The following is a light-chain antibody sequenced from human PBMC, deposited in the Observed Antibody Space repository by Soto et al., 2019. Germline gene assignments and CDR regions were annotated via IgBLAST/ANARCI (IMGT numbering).Light chain of an antibody. CDR1: QSRGSNF. V-gene: IGKV3-20*01. CDR3: QPYGLSPR. CDR2: ASS. J-gene: IGKJ5*01. Sequence: EIVLTQSAGTLSLSTGERATLSCKTSQSRGSNFLAWYQHKPGQAPRLLIYASSNRATGIPDRFSGSASGTDFTLTINRLEPEDFAVYYCQPYGLSPRFGHRTRLEIK.